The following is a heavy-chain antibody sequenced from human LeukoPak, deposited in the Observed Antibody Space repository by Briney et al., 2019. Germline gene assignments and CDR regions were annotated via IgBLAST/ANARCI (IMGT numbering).Heavy chain of an antibody. Sequence: GESLKISCKGSGYSFTSYWIGWVRQMSGKGLERMGIIYLGYSDTRYSPSFQGQVTISADKSISTAYLQWSSLKASDTAMYYCARRSEYYGDYFYFDYWGQGTLVTVSS. CDR1: GYSFTSYW. J-gene: IGHJ4*02. V-gene: IGHV5-51*01. CDR2: IYLGYSDT. CDR3: ARRSEYYGDYFYFDY. D-gene: IGHD4-17*01.